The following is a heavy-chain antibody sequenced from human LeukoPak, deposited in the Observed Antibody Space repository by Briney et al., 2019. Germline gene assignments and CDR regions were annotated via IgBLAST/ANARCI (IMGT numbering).Heavy chain of an antibody. Sequence: GGSLRLSCAASGFTFSSYAMHWVRQAPGKGLEWVAVISYDGSNKYYADSVKGRFTISRDNSKNTLYLQMNSLRAEDTAVYYCARDLRGPYYYGMDVWGQGTTVTVSS. CDR3: ARDLRGPYYYGMDV. D-gene: IGHD3-10*01. CDR2: ISYDGSNK. CDR1: GFTFSSYA. V-gene: IGHV3-30*14. J-gene: IGHJ6*02.